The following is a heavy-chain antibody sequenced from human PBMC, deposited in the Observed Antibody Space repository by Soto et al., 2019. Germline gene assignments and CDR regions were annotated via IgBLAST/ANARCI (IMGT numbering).Heavy chain of an antibody. J-gene: IGHJ5*02. D-gene: IGHD6-13*01. CDR1: GFTFSSYS. V-gene: IGHV3-48*01. Sequence: GGSLRLSCAASGFTFSSYSMNWVRQAPGKGLEWVSYISSSTSIIYYADSVKGRFTISRDNAKNSLYLQMNSLRAEDTAVYYCARGGKQQLAYNWFDPWGQGTLVTVSS. CDR2: ISSSTSII. CDR3: ARGGKQQLAYNWFDP.